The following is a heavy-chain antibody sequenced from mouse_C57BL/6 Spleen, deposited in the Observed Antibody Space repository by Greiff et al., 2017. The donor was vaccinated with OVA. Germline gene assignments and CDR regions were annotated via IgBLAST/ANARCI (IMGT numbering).Heavy chain of an antibody. V-gene: IGHV1-69*01. CDR3: AHGPYGNYLAY. CDR1: GYTFTSYW. J-gene: IGHJ3*01. D-gene: IGHD2-1*01. Sequence: QVQLQQSGAELVMPGASVKLSCKASGYTFTSYWMHWVKQRPGQGLEWIGEIDPSDSYTNYNQKFKGKSTLTVDKSSSTAYMQLSSLTSEDSAVYYCAHGPYGNYLAYWGQGTLVTVSA. CDR2: IDPSDSYT.